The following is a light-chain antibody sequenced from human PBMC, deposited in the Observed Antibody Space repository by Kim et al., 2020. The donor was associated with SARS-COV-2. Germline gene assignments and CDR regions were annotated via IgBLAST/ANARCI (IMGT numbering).Light chain of an antibody. J-gene: IGKJ3*01. CDR2: AAS. V-gene: IGKV1-27*01. CDR1: QGISNY. Sequence: ASVGDRVTITCRGSQGISNYLAWYQQKPGKVPKLLIYAASALQSGVPSRFSGSGSGTDFTLTISSLQPEDVATYYCQKYNSALFTFGPGTKVDIK. CDR3: QKYNSALFT.